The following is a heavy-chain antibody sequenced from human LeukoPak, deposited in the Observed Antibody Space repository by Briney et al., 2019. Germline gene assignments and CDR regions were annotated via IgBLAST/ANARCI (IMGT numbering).Heavy chain of an antibody. CDR2: INSDGSST. V-gene: IGHV3-74*01. D-gene: IGHD1-1*01. Sequence: PGGSLRLSCAASGFTFSDYYMSWIRQAPGKGLVWVSRINSDGSSTSYADSVKGRFTISRDNAKNTLYLQMNSLRAEDTAVYYCARLFEFNDLVPESNWGQGTLVTVSS. J-gene: IGHJ4*02. CDR1: GFTFSDYY. CDR3: ARLFEFNDLVPESN.